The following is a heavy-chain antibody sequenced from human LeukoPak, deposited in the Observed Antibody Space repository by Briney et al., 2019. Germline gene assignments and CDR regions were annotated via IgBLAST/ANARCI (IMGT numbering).Heavy chain of an antibody. CDR3: ARYEWLVRHFDY. Sequence: GGSLRLSCAASGFTFSSYSMNWVRQAPGKGLEWVSCISSSSSTIYYADSVKGRFTISRDNAKKSLYLEMNSLRAEDTAVYYCARYEWLVRHFDYWGQGTLVTVSS. V-gene: IGHV3-48*04. CDR2: ISSSSSTI. J-gene: IGHJ4*02. CDR1: GFTFSSYS. D-gene: IGHD6-19*01.